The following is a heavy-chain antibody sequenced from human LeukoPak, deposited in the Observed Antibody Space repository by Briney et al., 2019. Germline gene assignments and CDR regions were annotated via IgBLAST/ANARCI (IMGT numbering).Heavy chain of an antibody. V-gene: IGHV3-11*04. Sequence: PGGSLRLSCAASGFTFSDYYMSWVRQAPGKGLEWVSYISSSGSTIYYADSVRGRFTISRDNAKNSLYLQMISLRVEDTAVYYCARDPVEISYDYWGQGTLVTVSS. CDR2: ISSSGSTI. J-gene: IGHJ4*02. D-gene: IGHD5-24*01. CDR3: ARDPVEISYDY. CDR1: GFTFSDYY.